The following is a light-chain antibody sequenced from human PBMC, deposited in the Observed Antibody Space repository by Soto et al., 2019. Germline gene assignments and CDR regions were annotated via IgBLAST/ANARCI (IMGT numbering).Light chain of an antibody. J-gene: IGLJ2*01. CDR1: SSDVGGYNF. Sequence: QSALTQPASVSGSPGQSITIPCTGTSSDVGGYNFVSWYQQYPGKAPKLMIYDVTNRPSGVSNRFSGSKSGNTASLTISGLQAEDEADYYCSSYARSNTLLFGGGTKVTVL. CDR3: SSYARSNTLL. V-gene: IGLV2-14*03. CDR2: DVT.